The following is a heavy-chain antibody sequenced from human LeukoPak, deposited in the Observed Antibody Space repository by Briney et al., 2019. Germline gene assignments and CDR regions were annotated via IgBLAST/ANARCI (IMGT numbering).Heavy chain of an antibody. Sequence: SETLSLTCIVSGASITDYYWSWVRQPPGKGLEWIGCIYDSGTTNYNPSLKSRVAISRDTSKKQVSLKLSSVNAADTAVYYCASTYGNXVSRXAXDYWGQGSLVT. CDR2: IYDSGTT. D-gene: IGHD2/OR15-2a*01. CDR1: GASITDYY. CDR3: ASTYGNXVSRXAXDY. V-gene: IGHV4-59*01. J-gene: IGHJ4*02.